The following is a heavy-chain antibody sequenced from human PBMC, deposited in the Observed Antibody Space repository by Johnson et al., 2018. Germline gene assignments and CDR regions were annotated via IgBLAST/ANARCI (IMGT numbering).Heavy chain of an antibody. Sequence: QVQLVQSGGGVVQPGRSLRLSCAASVFTFSSYGMHWVRQAPGKGLEWVAVISYDGSNKYYADSVKGRFTISRDNSKNTLYLQMNSLRAEDTAVYYCANNDYGDYLEAFDIWGQGTMVTVSS. CDR2: ISYDGSNK. V-gene: IGHV3-30*18. J-gene: IGHJ3*02. CDR3: ANNDYGDYLEAFDI. CDR1: VFTFSSYG. D-gene: IGHD4-17*01.